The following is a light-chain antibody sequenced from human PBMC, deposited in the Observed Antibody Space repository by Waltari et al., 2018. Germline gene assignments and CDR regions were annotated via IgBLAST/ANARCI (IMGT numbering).Light chain of an antibody. Sequence: QSALTQPASVSGSPGQSITLSCPGTSSAVGSYDYFSWYQQHPGKAPKLMIYDVSNRPSGVSKRFSGSKSGNTASLTISGLQADDEADYYCGSYTSSITLVFGGGTKLTVL. J-gene: IGLJ2*01. CDR3: GSYTSSITLV. CDR2: DVS. CDR1: SSAVGSYDY. V-gene: IGLV2-14*03.